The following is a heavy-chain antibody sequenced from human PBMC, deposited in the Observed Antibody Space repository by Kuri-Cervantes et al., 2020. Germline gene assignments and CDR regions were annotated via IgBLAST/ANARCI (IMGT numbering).Heavy chain of an antibody. CDR3: ARDRSRVSKAFDY. V-gene: IGHV3-48*01. D-gene: IGHD2-15*01. CDR1: GFTFDDYG. CDR2: ISSSSSTI. J-gene: IGHJ4*02. Sequence: GGSLRLSCAASGFTFDDYGMSWVRQAPGKGLEWVSYISSSSSTIYYADSVKGRFTISRDNAKNSLYLQMNSLRAEDTAVYYCARDRSRVSKAFDYWGQGTLVTVSS.